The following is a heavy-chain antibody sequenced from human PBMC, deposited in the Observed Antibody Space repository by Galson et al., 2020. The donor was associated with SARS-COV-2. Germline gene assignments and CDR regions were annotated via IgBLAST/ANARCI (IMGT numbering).Heavy chain of an antibody. Sequence: GGSLRLSCAASGFTFSSYAMSWVRQAPGKGLEWVSAISGSGGSTYYADSVKGRFTISRDNSKNTLYLQMNSLRAEDTAVYYCAARGGYYDSSGYYWAFDYWGQGTLVTVSS. CDR3: AARGGYYDSSGYYWAFDY. J-gene: IGHJ4*02. CDR2: ISGSGGST. D-gene: IGHD3-22*01. V-gene: IGHV3-23*01. CDR1: GFTFSSYA.